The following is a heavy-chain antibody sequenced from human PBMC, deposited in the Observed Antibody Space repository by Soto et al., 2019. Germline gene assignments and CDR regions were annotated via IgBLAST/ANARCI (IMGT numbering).Heavy chain of an antibody. V-gene: IGHV3-64D*06. CDR3: VKGNWAYSYNNWFDP. Sequence: PGGSLRLSCSASGFTFRSYAIHWVRQAPGKGLEYVSVLSGDGRSAYYADSVKGRFTVFRDNSKNTLFLQMSSLRVEDTAVYYCVKGNWAYSYNNWFDPWGQGTLVTVSS. J-gene: IGHJ5*02. D-gene: IGHD5-18*01. CDR2: LSGDGRSA. CDR1: GFTFRSYA.